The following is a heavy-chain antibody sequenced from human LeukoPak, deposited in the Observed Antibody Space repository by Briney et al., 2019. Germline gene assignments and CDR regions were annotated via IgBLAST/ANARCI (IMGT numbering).Heavy chain of an antibody. CDR3: ARAPPTATYSNYVVFDY. CDR2: INTHTGNP. Sequence: ASVKVSCKASGYTFTSYAMNWVRQAPGQGLEWMGWINTHTGNPTYAQGFTGRFVFSLDTSVSTAYLQISSLKAEDTAVYYCARAPPTATYSNYVVFDYWGQGTLVTVSS. J-gene: IGHJ4*02. V-gene: IGHV7-4-1*02. D-gene: IGHD4-11*01. CDR1: GYTFTSYA.